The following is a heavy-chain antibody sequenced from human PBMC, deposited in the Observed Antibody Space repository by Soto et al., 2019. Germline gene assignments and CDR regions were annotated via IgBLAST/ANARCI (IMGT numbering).Heavy chain of an antibody. CDR2: ISAYNGNT. D-gene: IGHD5-12*01. CDR1: GYSFTTYG. Sequence: ASVKVSCKASGYSFTTYGISWVRQAPGQGLEWMGWISAYNGNTNYAQKRQGRVTMTTDTSTSTAYMELRSLRSDDTAVYYCARDYLMATKLFDYWGQGRLVTVSS. V-gene: IGHV1-18*04. J-gene: IGHJ4*02. CDR3: ARDYLMATKLFDY.